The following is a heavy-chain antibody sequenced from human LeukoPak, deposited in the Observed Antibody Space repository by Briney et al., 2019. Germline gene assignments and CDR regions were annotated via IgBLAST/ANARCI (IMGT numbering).Heavy chain of an antibody. V-gene: IGHV4-59*01. J-gene: IGHJ4*02. Sequence: PSETLSLTCTVSGGSISSYYWRWIRQPPGKGLEWIGDIYYSGSTNYNPFLKSRVTMSVDTSKNQFSLKLSSVTAADTAVYYCARVPPRGSGSYSTDYWGQGTLVTVSS. CDR3: ARVPPRGSGSYSTDY. D-gene: IGHD3-10*01. CDR1: GGSISSYY. CDR2: IYYSGST.